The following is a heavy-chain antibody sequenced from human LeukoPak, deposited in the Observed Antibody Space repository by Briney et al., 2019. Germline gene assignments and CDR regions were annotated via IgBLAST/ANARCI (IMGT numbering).Heavy chain of an antibody. Sequence: ASVKVSCKASGYTFTDYYMHWVRQAPGQGLEWMGWIDPNSGGANYAQKFQGRVTMTRDTSISTAYLELSRLRSDDTAVYYCARDRHNSSWYGGNFDYWGQGTLVTVSS. D-gene: IGHD6-13*01. J-gene: IGHJ4*02. CDR2: IDPNSGGA. CDR1: GYTFTDYY. CDR3: ARDRHNSSWYGGNFDY. V-gene: IGHV1-2*02.